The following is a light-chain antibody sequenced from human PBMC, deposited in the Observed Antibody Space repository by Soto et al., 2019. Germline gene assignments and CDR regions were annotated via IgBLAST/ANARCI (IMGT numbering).Light chain of an antibody. CDR2: LNSDGSH. V-gene: IGLV4-69*01. J-gene: IGLJ2*01. Sequence: QSVLTQSPSASASLGASVKLTCTLSSGHSSYAIAWHQQQPEKGPRYLMKLNSDGSHNKGDGIPDRFSGSSSGAERYLSISSLQSEDEADYYCQTWGSGIRIFGGGTKRTVL. CDR3: QTWGSGIRI. CDR1: SGHSSYA.